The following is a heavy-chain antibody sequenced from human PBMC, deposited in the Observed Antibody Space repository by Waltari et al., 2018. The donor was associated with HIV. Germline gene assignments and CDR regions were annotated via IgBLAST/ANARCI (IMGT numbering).Heavy chain of an antibody. J-gene: IGHJ4*02. Sequence: QVQLQESGPGLVKPSGTLSLTCVVSGYSISSGYYWGWIRHPPGKGLEWIGRIYYGGGTYYNPSLKSRVTISVDTSKNQFSLKLSSVTAADTAVYYCAREGWAATGDYWGQGTLVTVSS. V-gene: IGHV4-38-2*02. CDR2: IYYGGGT. CDR3: AREGWAATGDY. CDR1: GYSISSGYY. D-gene: IGHD6-13*01.